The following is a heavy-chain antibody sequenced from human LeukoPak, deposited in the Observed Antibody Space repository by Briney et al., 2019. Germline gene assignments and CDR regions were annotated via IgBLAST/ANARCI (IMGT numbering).Heavy chain of an antibody. V-gene: IGHV3-7*01. J-gene: IGHJ4*02. CDR3: VRENQLRC. Sequence: PGGSLRLSCAASGFDFSSNWMHWVRHAPGKGLEWVASVKPDGSDNFYVDSVEGRFTISRDNARYSLFLQMNSLRVEDTAVYYCVRENQLRCWGQGTLVSVSS. D-gene: IGHD5-12*01. CDR1: GFDFSSNW. CDR2: VKPDGSDN.